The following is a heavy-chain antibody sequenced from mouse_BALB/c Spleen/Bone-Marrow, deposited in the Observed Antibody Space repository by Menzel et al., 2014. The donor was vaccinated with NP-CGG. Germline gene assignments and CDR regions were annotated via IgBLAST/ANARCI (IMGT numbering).Heavy chain of an antibody. CDR3: ARFFYDYDGPWFAY. Sequence: QVQLQQSGAELARPGASVKMSCKASGYTFXSYTMHWVKQRPGQGLEWIGYINPSSGYTNYSQKFKDKATLTADKSSSTAYMQLSSLTSEDSAVYYCARFFYDYDGPWFAYWGQGTLVTVSA. V-gene: IGHV1-4*01. CDR1: GYTFXSYT. D-gene: IGHD2-4*01. CDR2: INPSSGYT. J-gene: IGHJ3*01.